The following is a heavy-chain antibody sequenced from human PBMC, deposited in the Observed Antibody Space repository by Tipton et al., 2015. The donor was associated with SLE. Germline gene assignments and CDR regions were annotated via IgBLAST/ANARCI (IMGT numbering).Heavy chain of an antibody. D-gene: IGHD2-8*02. CDR1: GGSISSSIW. Sequence: TLSLTCSVSGGSISSSIWWTWVRQPPGKGLEWIGEIFHSGSTNYNPSLRGRVTMSLDKSKNQFSLKLSSVTAADTAVYFCARDRDIVLEPVPIPPAFDIWGQGTTVTVSS. V-gene: IGHV4-4*01. J-gene: IGHJ3*02. CDR3: ARDRDIVLEPVPIPPAFDI. CDR2: IFHSGST.